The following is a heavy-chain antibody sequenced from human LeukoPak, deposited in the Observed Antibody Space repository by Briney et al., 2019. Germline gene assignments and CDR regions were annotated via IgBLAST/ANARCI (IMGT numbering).Heavy chain of an antibody. V-gene: IGHV1-18*01. CDR3: ARSRDYDSSGYYFQH. D-gene: IGHD3-22*01. CDR2: ISAYNGNT. CDR1: GYTFTSYG. J-gene: IGHJ1*01. Sequence: ASVKVSCKASGYTFTSYGISWVRQAPGQGLEWMGWISAYNGNTNYAQKLQGRVTMTTDTSTGTAYMELRSLRPDDTAVYYCARSRDYDSSGYYFQHWGQGTLVTVSS.